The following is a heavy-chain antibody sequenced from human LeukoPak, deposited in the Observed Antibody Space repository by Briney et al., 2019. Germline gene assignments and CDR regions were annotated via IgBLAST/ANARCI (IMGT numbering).Heavy chain of an antibody. V-gene: IGHV1-18*01. Sequence: ASVKVSCKTSGYSFSSYGISWVRQAPRQGLEWMGWISGHNGNTNYEQKVQGRVTMTTDTYTTTAYMELRGLTSDDTAVYYCARSGSYSFDYWGQGTLVTVSS. D-gene: IGHD1-26*01. CDR2: ISGHNGNT. CDR1: GYSFSSYG. CDR3: ARSGSYSFDY. J-gene: IGHJ4*02.